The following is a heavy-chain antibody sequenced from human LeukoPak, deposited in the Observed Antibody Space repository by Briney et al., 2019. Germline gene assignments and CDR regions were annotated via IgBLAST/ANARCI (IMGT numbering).Heavy chain of an antibody. D-gene: IGHD3-10*01. V-gene: IGHV3-66*01. Sequence: GGSLRLSCAASGFTFSSYEMNWVRQAPGKGLEWVSVIYSGGSTYYADSVKGRFTISRDNSKNTLYLQMNSLRAEDTAVYYCARGAYGSGSYGDNWFDPWGQGTLVTVSS. J-gene: IGHJ5*02. CDR1: GFTFSSYE. CDR2: IYSGGST. CDR3: ARGAYGSGSYGDNWFDP.